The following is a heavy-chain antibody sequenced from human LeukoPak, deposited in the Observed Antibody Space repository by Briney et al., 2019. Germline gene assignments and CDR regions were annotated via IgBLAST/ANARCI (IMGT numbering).Heavy chain of an antibody. CDR2: INAGNGNT. CDR1: GYTFTSYA. J-gene: IGHJ4*02. D-gene: IGHD6-19*01. Sequence: GASVKVSCKASGYTFTSYAIHWVRQAPGQRLEWMGRINAGNGNTIYSQNFQGRVTITRDTSASAAYMELSSLRSEDTAVYYCARAFDSGLNYWGQGTLVSVSS. V-gene: IGHV1-3*01. CDR3: ARAFDSGLNY.